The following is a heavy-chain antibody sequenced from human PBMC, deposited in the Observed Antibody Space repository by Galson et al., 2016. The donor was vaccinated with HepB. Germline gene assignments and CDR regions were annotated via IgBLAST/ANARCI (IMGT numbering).Heavy chain of an antibody. D-gene: IGHD6-6*01. CDR1: GFTFTSFW. Sequence: SLRLSCAASGFTFTSFWMSWVRQAPGKGLEWVANIKQDGSEKYYVDSVKGRFTISRDNAKNSLYLQMNSLRAEDTAVYYCARYQSIASRPRWGGPDYWGQGTLVTVSS. J-gene: IGHJ4*02. CDR2: IKQDGSEK. CDR3: ARYQSIASRPRWGGPDY. V-gene: IGHV3-7*01.